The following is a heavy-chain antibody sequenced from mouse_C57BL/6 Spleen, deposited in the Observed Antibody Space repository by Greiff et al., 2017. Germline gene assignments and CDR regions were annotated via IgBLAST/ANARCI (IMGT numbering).Heavy chain of an antibody. J-gene: IGHJ3*01. Sequence: QVQLQQSGPELVKPGASVKISCKASGYAFSSSWMNWVKQRPGKGLEWIGRIYPGDGDTNYNGKFKGKATLTADKSSSTAYMQLSSLTSEDSAVYFCANDGYSFAYWGQGTLVTVSA. V-gene: IGHV1-82*01. D-gene: IGHD2-3*01. CDR1: GYAFSSSW. CDR2: IYPGDGDT. CDR3: ANDGYSFAY.